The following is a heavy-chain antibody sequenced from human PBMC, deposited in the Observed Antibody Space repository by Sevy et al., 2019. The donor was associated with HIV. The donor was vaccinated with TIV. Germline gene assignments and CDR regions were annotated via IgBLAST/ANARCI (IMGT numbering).Heavy chain of an antibody. CDR2: ISYDGSNK. Sequence: GGSLRLSCAASGFTFSSYAMHWVRQAPGKGLEWVAVISYDGSNKYYADSVKGRSTISRDNSKNTLYLQMNSLRAEDTAVYYCARESYSYGYVPYFDYWGQGTLVTVSS. D-gene: IGHD5-18*01. CDR1: GFTFSSYA. CDR3: ARESYSYGYVPYFDY. J-gene: IGHJ4*02. V-gene: IGHV3-30-3*01.